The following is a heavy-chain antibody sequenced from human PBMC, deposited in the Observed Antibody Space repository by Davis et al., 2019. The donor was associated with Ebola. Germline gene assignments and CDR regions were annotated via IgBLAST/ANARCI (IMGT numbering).Heavy chain of an antibody. D-gene: IGHD3-10*01. CDR2: IYPGDSDT. CDR1: GYSLTTYW. Sequence: GESLKISCKGSGYSLTTYWIAWVRQTPAKGLEWMGIIYPGDSDTRYSPSFQGQVTISADKSISTAYLQWSSLKASDTAMYYCARRPRGPGDEFDYWGQGTLVTVSS. V-gene: IGHV5-51*01. CDR3: ARRPRGPGDEFDY. J-gene: IGHJ4*02.